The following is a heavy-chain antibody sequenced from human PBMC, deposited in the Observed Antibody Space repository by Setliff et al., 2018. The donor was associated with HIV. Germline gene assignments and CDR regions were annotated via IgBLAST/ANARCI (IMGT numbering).Heavy chain of an antibody. CDR1: GYTLTELS. Sequence: ASVKVSCKVSGYTLTELSMHWVRQAPGKGREWMGGFDPGDGETIYAQKFQGRVTMTEDTSTDTAYMELSSLRSEDTAVYYCAKDPPPWQWLFDYWGQGTLVTVSS. D-gene: IGHD6-19*01. CDR3: AKDPPPWQWLFDY. V-gene: IGHV1-24*01. CDR2: FDPGDGET. J-gene: IGHJ4*02.